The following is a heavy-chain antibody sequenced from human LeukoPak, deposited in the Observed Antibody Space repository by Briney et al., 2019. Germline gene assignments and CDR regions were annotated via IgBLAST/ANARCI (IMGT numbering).Heavy chain of an antibody. Sequence: PGGSLRLSCAASGFTVSSNYMSWVRQAPGKGLEWVSVIYSGGSTYYADSVKGRFTISRDNSKNTLYLQMNSLRAEDTAVYYCARASKDYVWGSYRHDYWGQGTLVTVSS. D-gene: IGHD3-16*02. CDR1: GFTVSSNY. V-gene: IGHV3-53*01. CDR3: ARASKDYVWGSYRHDY. J-gene: IGHJ4*02. CDR2: IYSGGST.